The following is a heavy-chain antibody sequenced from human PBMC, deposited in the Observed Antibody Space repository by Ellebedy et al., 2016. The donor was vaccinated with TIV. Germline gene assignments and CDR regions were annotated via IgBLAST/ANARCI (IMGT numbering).Heavy chain of an antibody. J-gene: IGHJ4*02. D-gene: IGHD5-12*01. CDR2: VHYSGSS. Sequence: MPSETLSLTCAVYGGSFSGYYWSWIRQPPGKGLEWIGSVHYSGSSRYTPSLKSRVTISVDTSNNQFSLSLISLTAADTAVYYCARVGYSGYDWPYWGQGALVTVSS. V-gene: IGHV4-34*01. CDR3: ARVGYSGYDWPY. CDR1: GGSFSGYY.